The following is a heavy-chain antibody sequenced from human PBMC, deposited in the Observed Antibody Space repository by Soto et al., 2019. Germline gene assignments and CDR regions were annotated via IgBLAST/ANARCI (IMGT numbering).Heavy chain of an antibody. CDR3: ARSPPLYDSSGYYYNWFGP. CDR2: IIPIFGTA. Sequence: QVQLVQSGAEVKKPGSSVKVSCKASGGTFSSYAISWVRQAPGQGLEWMGGIIPIFGTANYAQKFQGRVTITADESTSTAYMELSSLRSEDTAVYYCARSPPLYDSSGYYYNWFGPWGQGTLVTVSS. J-gene: IGHJ5*02. CDR1: GGTFSSYA. V-gene: IGHV1-69*01. D-gene: IGHD3-22*01.